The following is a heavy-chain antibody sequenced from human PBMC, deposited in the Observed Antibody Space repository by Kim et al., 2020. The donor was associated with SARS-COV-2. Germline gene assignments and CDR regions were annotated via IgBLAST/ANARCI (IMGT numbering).Heavy chain of an antibody. CDR2: TRNKANSYTT. CDR1: GFTFSDHY. CDR3: ARDGSVVGAGGKYYYYYGMDV. J-gene: IGHJ6*02. V-gene: IGHV3-72*01. D-gene: IGHD1-26*01. Sequence: GGSLRLSCAASGFTFSDHYMDWVRQAPGKGLEWVGRTRNKANSYTTEYAASVKGRFTISRDDSKNSLYLQMNSLKTEDTAVYYCARDGSVVGAGGKYYYYYGMDVWGQGTTVTVSS.